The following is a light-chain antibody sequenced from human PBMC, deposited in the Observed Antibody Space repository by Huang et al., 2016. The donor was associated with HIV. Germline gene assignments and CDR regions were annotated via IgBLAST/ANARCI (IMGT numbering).Light chain of an antibody. J-gene: IGKJ1*01. CDR3: QQCGSPTWT. Sequence: EIVLTQSPGTLSLSPGDRATLSCRASQFVANAYVAWYQHKPGHSPRLLIYGASMRASGIPDRFSGSGFGTDFTLTISRLEPDDFAVYFCQQCGSPTWTFGQGTKVEIK. CDR2: GAS. CDR1: QFVANAY. V-gene: IGKV3-20*01.